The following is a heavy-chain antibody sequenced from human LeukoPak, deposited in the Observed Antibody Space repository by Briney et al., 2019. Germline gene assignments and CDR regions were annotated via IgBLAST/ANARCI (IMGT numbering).Heavy chain of an antibody. J-gene: IGHJ5*02. Sequence: QPGGSPRLSCAASGFNFRNHAMSWVRQASGKGLEWVSVISGSGGSTYYGDSVKGRFTISRDNSKNTLYLQMNSLRAEDTAVYFCAKAMTSVVTPGASWGQGTLVTVSS. D-gene: IGHD4-23*01. CDR3: AKAMTSVVTPGAS. CDR2: ISGSGGST. CDR1: GFNFRNHA. V-gene: IGHV3-23*01.